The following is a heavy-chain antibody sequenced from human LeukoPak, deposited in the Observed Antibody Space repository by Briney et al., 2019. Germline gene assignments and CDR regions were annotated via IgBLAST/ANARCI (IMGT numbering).Heavy chain of an antibody. J-gene: IGHJ4*02. V-gene: IGHV4-59*01. CDR3: ARGFSAYYYDSSAYYCDY. CDR1: GGSISSYY. CDR2: IYYSGST. Sequence: SETLSLTCTVSGGSISSYYWSWIRQPPGKGLEWIGYIYYSGSTNYNPSLKSRVTISVDTSKNQFSLKLSSVTAADTAVYYCARGFSAYYYDSSAYYCDYWGQGTLVTVSS. D-gene: IGHD3-22*01.